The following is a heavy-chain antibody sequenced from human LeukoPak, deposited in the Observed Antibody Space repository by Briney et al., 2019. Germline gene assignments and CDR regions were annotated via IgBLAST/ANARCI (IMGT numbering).Heavy chain of an antibody. J-gene: IGHJ4*02. CDR2: ISWNSGSI. CDR1: GFTFDDYA. V-gene: IGHV3-9*01. Sequence: PGGSLRLSCAASGFTFDDYAMHWVRQAPGKGLEWVSGISWNSGSIGYADSVKGRFTISRDNAKNSLYLQMNSLRAEDTAVYYCARDRILLWFGELSQGSYFDYWGQGTLVTISS. D-gene: IGHD3-10*01. CDR3: ARDRILLWFGELSQGSYFDY.